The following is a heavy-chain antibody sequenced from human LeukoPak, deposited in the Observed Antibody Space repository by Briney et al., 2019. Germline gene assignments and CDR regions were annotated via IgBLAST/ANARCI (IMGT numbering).Heavy chain of an antibody. CDR2: IYTSGST. CDR3: ARGNWNDVVGYYFDY. CDR1: GVSITSGTYY. J-gene: IGHJ4*02. V-gene: IGHV4-61*02. Sequence: PSETLSLTCTVSGVSITSGTYYWTWIRQPAGKGLEWIGRIYTSGSTNYNPSLKSRVTISVDTSKTQFSLKLSSVTAADTAVYYCARGNWNDVVGYYFDYWGQGTLVTVSS. D-gene: IGHD1-1*01.